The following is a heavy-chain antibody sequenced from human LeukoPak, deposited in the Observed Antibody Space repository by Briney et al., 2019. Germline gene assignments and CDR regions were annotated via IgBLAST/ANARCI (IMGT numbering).Heavy chain of an antibody. Sequence: ASVKVSCKASGYTFTSYDINWVRQATGQGLEWMGWMNPNSGNTGYAQKFQGRVTMTRNTSISTAYMELSSLRSEDTAVYYCARGQTPYYDILTGYYENYYYYYMDVWGKGTTVTISS. V-gene: IGHV1-8*02. CDR3: ARGQTPYYDILTGYYENYYYYYMDV. J-gene: IGHJ6*03. CDR1: GYTFTSYD. D-gene: IGHD3-9*01. CDR2: MNPNSGNT.